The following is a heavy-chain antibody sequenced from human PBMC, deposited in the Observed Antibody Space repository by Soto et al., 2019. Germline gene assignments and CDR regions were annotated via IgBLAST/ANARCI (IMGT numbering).Heavy chain of an antibody. V-gene: IGHV3-30*18. CDR3: AKIDDSSGYYYFDY. CDR2: ISYDGSNK. D-gene: IGHD3-22*01. CDR1: GFTFSSYG. J-gene: IGHJ4*02. Sequence: LRLSCAASGFTFSSYGMHWVRQAPGKGLEWVAVISYDGSNKYYADSVRGRFTISRDNSKNTLYLQMNSLRAEDTAVYYCAKIDDSSGYYYFDYWGQGTLVTVSS.